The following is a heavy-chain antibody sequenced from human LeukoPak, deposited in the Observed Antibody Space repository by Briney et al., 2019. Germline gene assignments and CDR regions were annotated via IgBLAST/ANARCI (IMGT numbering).Heavy chain of an antibody. J-gene: IGHJ4*02. CDR3: ARVGIDYDFWSGYHD. D-gene: IGHD3-3*01. CDR2: IYYSGST. V-gene: IGHV4-31*03. Sequence: SETLSLTCTVSGGSISSGGYYWSWLRQHPGKGLEWIGYIYYSGSTYYNPSLKSRVTISVDTSKNQFSLKLSSVTAADTAVYYCARVGIDYDFWSGYHDSGQGTLVTVSS. CDR1: GGSISSGGYY.